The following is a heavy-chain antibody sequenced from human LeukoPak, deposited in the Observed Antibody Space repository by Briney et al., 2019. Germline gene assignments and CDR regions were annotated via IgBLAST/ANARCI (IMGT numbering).Heavy chain of an antibody. CDR3: ARTYDFGRGPPGDAFDN. CDR1: GFTFSNYG. Sequence: GGSLRLSCAASGFTFSNYGIHWVRQAPGKGLEWVSYIDARSGIVYYADSVQGRFTISRDDAKDSVFLQMNSLRVDDTAVYYCARTYDFGRGPPGDAFDNWGQGTLVTVPS. D-gene: IGHD3-3*01. V-gene: IGHV3-48*01. J-gene: IGHJ3*02. CDR2: IDARSGIV.